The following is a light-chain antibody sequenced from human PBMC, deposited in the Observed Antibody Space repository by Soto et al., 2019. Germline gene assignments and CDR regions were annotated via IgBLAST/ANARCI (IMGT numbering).Light chain of an antibody. V-gene: IGLV1-51*02. J-gene: IGLJ2*01. CDR3: RTWDTSLSAGV. CDR1: SSNIGTNY. CDR2: ENN. Sequence: QSVLTQPPSVSAAPGQKVTISCSGSSSNIGTNYVSWYQQLPATAPKLLIYENNERPSGIPDRFSGSKSGTSATLDITGLPAGGEAKYSRRTWDTSLSAGVFGGGTQLTVL.